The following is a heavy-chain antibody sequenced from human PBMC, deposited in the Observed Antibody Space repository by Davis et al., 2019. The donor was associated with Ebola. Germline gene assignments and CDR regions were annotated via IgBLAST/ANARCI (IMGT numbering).Heavy chain of an antibody. J-gene: IGHJ6*02. CDR3: ARASLKYSSSAGGYYYGMDV. CDR1: GGTFSSYA. V-gene: IGHV1-69*13. Sequence: SVKVSCKASGGTFSSYAISWVRQAPGQGLEWMGGIIPIFGTANYAQKFQGRVTIIADESTSTAYMELSSLRSEDTAVYYCARASLKYSSSAGGYYYGMDVWGQGTTVTVSS. CDR2: IIPIFGTA. D-gene: IGHD6-6*01.